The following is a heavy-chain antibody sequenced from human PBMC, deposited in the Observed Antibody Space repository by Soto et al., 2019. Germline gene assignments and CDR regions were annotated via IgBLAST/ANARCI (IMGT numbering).Heavy chain of an antibody. Sequence: SETLSLTCTVSGGSIGRYYWSWIRQPPGKGLEWIGYIYYSGNTNYNPSLKSRVTISVDTSKNQFSLKLNSVTAADTAVYYCARVGRRRYCSGGSCPRGGAFDIWGQGTMVTVSS. CDR3: ARVGRRRYCSGGSCPRGGAFDI. J-gene: IGHJ3*02. D-gene: IGHD2-15*01. CDR1: GGSIGRYY. V-gene: IGHV4-59*01. CDR2: IYYSGNT.